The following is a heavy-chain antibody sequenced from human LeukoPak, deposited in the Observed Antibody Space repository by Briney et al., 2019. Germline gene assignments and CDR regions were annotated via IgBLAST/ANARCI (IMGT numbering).Heavy chain of an antibody. CDR3: ARDFGDSGSYRRHDVFDI. D-gene: IGHD1-26*01. CDR1: GFTFSSYS. Sequence: GGSLRLSCAASGFTFSSYSMNWVRQAPGKGLEWVSFISSSSTYIYYADSVRGRFTISRDNAKNSLYLQMNSLRAEDTAVYYCARDFGDSGSYRRHDVFDIWGKGTMVTVAS. V-gene: IGHV3-21*01. CDR2: ISSSSTYI. J-gene: IGHJ3*02.